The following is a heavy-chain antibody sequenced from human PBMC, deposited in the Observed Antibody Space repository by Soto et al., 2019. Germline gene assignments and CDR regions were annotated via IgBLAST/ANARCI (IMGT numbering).Heavy chain of an antibody. Sequence: ASVKVSCKASGYTFTSYAMHWVRQAPGQRLEWMGWINAGNGNTKYSQKFQGRVTITRDTSASTAYMELSSLRSEDTAVYYCARDGWDDYMPGLYYYYYYMDVWGKGTTVTVSS. CDR2: INAGNGNT. J-gene: IGHJ6*03. CDR3: ARDGWDDYMPGLYYYYYYMDV. CDR1: GYTFTSYA. D-gene: IGHD4-4*01. V-gene: IGHV1-3*01.